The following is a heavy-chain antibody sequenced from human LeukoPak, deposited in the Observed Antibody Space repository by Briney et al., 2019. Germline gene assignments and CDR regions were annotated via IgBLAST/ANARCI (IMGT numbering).Heavy chain of an antibody. V-gene: IGHV3-21*01. CDR3: ARDLNEYDAFDI. CDR2: ISSSSSYI. D-gene: IGHD1-1*01. CDR1: GFTFSSYS. J-gene: IGHJ3*02. Sequence: GSLRLSCAASGFTFSSYSMNWVRQAPGKGLEWVSSISSSSSYIYYADSVKGRFTISRDNAKNSLYLQMNSLRAEDTAVYYCARDLNEYDAFDIWGQGTMVTVSS.